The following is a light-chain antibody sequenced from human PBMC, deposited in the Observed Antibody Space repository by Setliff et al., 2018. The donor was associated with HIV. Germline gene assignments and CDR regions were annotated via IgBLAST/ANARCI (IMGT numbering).Light chain of an antibody. CDR2: GTN. CDR3: AAWDESLNGFYV. CDR1: SSNIGSNT. Sequence: QSVLTQPPSASGTPGQRVTISCSGSSSNIGSNTVNWYQKLPGPATKVLIYGTNQRASGVPDRFSRSASGTSASLAISGLQSEDEADYYCAAWDESLNGFYVFGTGTKGTVL. V-gene: IGLV1-44*01. J-gene: IGLJ1*01.